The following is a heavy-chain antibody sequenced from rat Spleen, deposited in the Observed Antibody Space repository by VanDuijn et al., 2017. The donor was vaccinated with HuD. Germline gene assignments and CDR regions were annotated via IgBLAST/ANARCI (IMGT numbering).Heavy chain of an antibody. Sequence: EVKLVESGGGLVQPGRSLKLSCVASGFTFNNYWMTWIRQAPGKGLEWVASITNTVGSTYYPDSVKGRLTISRDNAKSTRYLKMNSLRSEETATYYCTRGEPYYGYGDYFDYWGQGVMVTGSS. CDR3: TRGEPYYGYGDYFDY. J-gene: IGHJ2*01. D-gene: IGHD1-7*01. CDR1: GFTFNNYW. CDR2: ITNTVGST. V-gene: IGHV5-31*01.